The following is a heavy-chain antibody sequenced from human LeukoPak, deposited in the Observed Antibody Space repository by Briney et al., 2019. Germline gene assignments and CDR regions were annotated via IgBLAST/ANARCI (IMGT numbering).Heavy chain of an antibody. J-gene: IGHJ3*02. CDR2: IYYSGST. CDR3: ARGGLGVVTATGRAGAFDI. D-gene: IGHD2-21*02. V-gene: IGHV4-59*01. CDR1: GGSISSYY. Sequence: PSETLSLTCTVSGGSISSYYWSWIRQPPGKGLEWIRYIYYSGSTNYNPSLKSRVTISVDTSKNQFSLKLSSVTAADTAVYYCARGGLGVVTATGRAGAFDIWGQGTMVTVSS.